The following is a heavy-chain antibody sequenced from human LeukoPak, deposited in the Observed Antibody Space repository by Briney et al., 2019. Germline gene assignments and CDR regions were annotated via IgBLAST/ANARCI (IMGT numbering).Heavy chain of an antibody. CDR2: MNPNTGNT. Sequence: APVKVSCKASGYTFTNYDINWVRQATGQGLEWMGWMNPNTGNTGYAQKFQGRVTMTRNTSISTAYMELSSLRSEDTAVYYCASPVVAGTGLGESWGQGTLVTVSS. D-gene: IGHD6-19*01. V-gene: IGHV1-8*01. CDR1: GYTFTNYD. J-gene: IGHJ5*02. CDR3: ASPVVAGTGLGES.